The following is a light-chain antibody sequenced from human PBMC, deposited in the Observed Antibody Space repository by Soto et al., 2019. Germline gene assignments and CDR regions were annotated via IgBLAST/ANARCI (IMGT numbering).Light chain of an antibody. CDR1: QSISSN. V-gene: IGKV3-15*01. J-gene: IGKJ1*01. CDR3: QQYNKCPPWT. Sequence: EIIMTQSPATLSGSPGAGATLSCRASQSISSNLAWYQQKHGQAPRLLVYGASTRATGIPARFIGSGLGAEFTLTISSLQSEDFAIYYCQQYNKCPPWTFGQGIKGESK. CDR2: GAS.